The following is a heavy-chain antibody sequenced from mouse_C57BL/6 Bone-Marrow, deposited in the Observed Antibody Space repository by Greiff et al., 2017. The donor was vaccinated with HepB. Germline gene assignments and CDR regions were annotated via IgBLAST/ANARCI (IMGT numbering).Heavy chain of an antibody. Sequence: VQLQQPGAELVRPGSSVKLSCKASGYTFTSYWMDWVKQRPGQGLEWIGNIYPSDSETHYNQKFKDKATLTVDKSSSTAYMQLSSLTSEDSAVYYCASHYYGRLHYAMDYWGQGTSVTVSS. J-gene: IGHJ4*01. V-gene: IGHV1-61*01. CDR1: GYTFTSYW. CDR2: IYPSDSET. D-gene: IGHD1-1*01. CDR3: ASHYYGRLHYAMDY.